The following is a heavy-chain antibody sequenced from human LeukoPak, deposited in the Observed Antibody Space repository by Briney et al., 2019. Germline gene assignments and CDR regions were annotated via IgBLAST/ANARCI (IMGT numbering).Heavy chain of an antibody. CDR1: GFTFSSYW. J-gene: IGHJ6*02. V-gene: IGHV3-7*03. Sequence: GGSLRLSCAASGFTFSSYWMNWDRQAPGKGLEWVASINHNGNVNYYVDSVKGRFTISRDNAKNPLYLQMSNLRAEDTAVYFCARGGGLDVWGQGATVTVSS. CDR3: ARGGGLDV. CDR2: INHNGNVN. D-gene: IGHD3-16*01.